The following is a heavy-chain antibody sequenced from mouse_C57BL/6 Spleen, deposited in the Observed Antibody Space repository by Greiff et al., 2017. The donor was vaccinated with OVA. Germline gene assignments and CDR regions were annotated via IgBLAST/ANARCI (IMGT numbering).Heavy chain of an antibody. Sequence: DVHLVESGGDLVKPGGSLKLSCAASGFTFSSYGMSWVRQTPDKRLEWVATISSGGSYTYYPDSVKGRFTISRDNAKNTLYLQMSSLKSEDTAMYYCARDSNYFDYWGQGTTLTVSS. D-gene: IGHD2-5*01. CDR2: ISSGGSYT. V-gene: IGHV5-6*01. J-gene: IGHJ2*01. CDR1: GFTFSSYG. CDR3: ARDSNYFDY.